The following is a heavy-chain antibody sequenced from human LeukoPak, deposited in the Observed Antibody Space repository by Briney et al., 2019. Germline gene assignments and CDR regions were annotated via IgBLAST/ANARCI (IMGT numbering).Heavy chain of an antibody. Sequence: GGSQRLSCAASGFTFSNYWMDWVRQAPGKGLEWVAKIKQDGSRKDYVDSVKGRFTISRDNAKNSLYLEMSSLRVEDTGVYYCARENPYVSWGQGTLVTVSS. CDR2: IKQDGSRK. V-gene: IGHV3-7*01. CDR1: GFTFSNYW. J-gene: IGHJ5*02. D-gene: IGHD1-14*01. CDR3: ARENPYVS.